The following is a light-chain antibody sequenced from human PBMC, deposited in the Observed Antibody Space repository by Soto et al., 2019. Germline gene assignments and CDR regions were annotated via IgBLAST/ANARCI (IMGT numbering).Light chain of an antibody. CDR1: QGISNY. V-gene: IGKV1-27*01. Sequence: DIQMTQSPSSLSASVGDRVTITCRASQGISNYLAWYQQKPGKVPKLLIYAASTLQSGVPSPFSGSGSGTGLTLTISSLQPEDVATYYCQKYSSAVALTFGGGTKVEIK. CDR3: QKYSSAVALT. J-gene: IGKJ4*01. CDR2: AAS.